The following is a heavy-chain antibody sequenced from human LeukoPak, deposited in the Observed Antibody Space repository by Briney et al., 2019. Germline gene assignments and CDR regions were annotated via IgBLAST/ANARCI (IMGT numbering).Heavy chain of an antibody. CDR2: INSDGSST. J-gene: IGHJ4*02. Sequence: GSLRLSCAASGFTFNSYWMHWVRQAPGKGLVWVSRINSDGSSTSYADSVKGRFTISRDNAKNTLYLQMNSLRAEDTAVYYCARLLTPSNIVVTGKADYWGQGTLVTVSS. V-gene: IGHV3-74*01. CDR1: GFTFNSYW. D-gene: IGHD6-19*01. CDR3: ARLLTPSNIVVTGKADY.